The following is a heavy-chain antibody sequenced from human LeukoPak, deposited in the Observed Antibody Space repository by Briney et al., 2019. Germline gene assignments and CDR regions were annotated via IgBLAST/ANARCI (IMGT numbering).Heavy chain of an antibody. CDR3: ARSGLDQNGFTDY. D-gene: IGHD3-10*01. J-gene: IGHJ4*02. CDR2: IYHSGST. CDR1: GGSISSSNW. Sequence: SGTLSLTCAVSGGSISSSNWWSWVRQPPGKGLEWIGEIYHSGSTNYNPSLKSRVTISVDTSKNQFSLKLSSVTAADTAVYYCARSGLDQNGFTDYWGQGTLVTVSS. V-gene: IGHV4-4*02.